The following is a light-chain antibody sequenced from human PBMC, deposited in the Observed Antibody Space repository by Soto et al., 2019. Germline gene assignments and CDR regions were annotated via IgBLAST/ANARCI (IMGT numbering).Light chain of an antibody. J-gene: IGLJ2*01. V-gene: IGLV1-44*01. CDR3: AAWVGSLSGRF. Sequence: QSVLTQPTSASGTPGQRVTISCSGSSNIGSYAVNWYQQLPGTAPKLLIYNNNQRPSGVPVRFSGSKSGTSASLAISGLQSEDEADYYCAAWVGSLSGRFFGGGTKLTVL. CDR1: SNIGSYA. CDR2: NNN.